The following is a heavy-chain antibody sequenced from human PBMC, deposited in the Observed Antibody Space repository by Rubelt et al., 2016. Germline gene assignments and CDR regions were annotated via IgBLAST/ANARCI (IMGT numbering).Heavy chain of an antibody. CDR1: GGSISSSSYY. Sequence: QLQLQESGPGLVKPSETLSLTCTVSGGSISSSSYYWGWIRQPPGKGLEWIGRIYYSGSTYYNPSLQNRVTISVDTSKNQFSLKLSSVTAADTAVYYCARGRFLEWLPPDYWGQGTLVTVSS. CDR2: IYYSGST. J-gene: IGHJ4*02. V-gene: IGHV4-39*01. D-gene: IGHD3-3*01. CDR3: ARGRFLEWLPPDY.